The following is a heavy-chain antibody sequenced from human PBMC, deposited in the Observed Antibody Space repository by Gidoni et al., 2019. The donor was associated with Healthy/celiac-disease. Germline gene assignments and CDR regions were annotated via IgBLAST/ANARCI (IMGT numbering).Heavy chain of an antibody. CDR1: GGSISSYY. V-gene: IGHV4-59*08. CDR2: IYYSGST. Sequence: QVQLQESGPGLVKPSETLSLTCTVSGGSISSYYWSWIRQPPGKGLEWIGYIYYSGSTNYNPSLKSRVTISVDTSKNQFSLKLSSVTAADTAVYYCARQANTVYNWFDPWGQGTLVTVSS. D-gene: IGHD4-17*01. CDR3: ARQANTVYNWFDP. J-gene: IGHJ5*02.